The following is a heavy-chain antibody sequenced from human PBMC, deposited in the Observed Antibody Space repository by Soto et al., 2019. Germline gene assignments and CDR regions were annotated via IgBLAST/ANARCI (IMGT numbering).Heavy chain of an antibody. CDR2: IYYSGST. V-gene: IGHV4-59*08. Sequence: ASETLSPTCPGSGGSISSYYLSWIRQPPGKGLEWIGYIYYSGSTNYNPSLKSRVTISVDTSKNQFSLKLSSVTAADKAVYYCARGPSWVYWGQGTLVTVSS. J-gene: IGHJ4*02. CDR1: GGSISSYY. CDR3: ARGPSWVY. D-gene: IGHD1-26*01.